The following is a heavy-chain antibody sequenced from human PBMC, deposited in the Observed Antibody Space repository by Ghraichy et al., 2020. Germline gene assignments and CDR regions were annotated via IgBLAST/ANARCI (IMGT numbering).Heavy chain of an antibody. Sequence: GESLNISCAASAFTFSSYAMTWVRQAPGKGLEWVSTIRGSGSSTYYTDSVKGRFTISRDNSKNTLYLQMNSLIAEDTAVYYCAKDRDYYDSSGYYFNAFDIWGQGTLVTVSS. CDR2: IRGSGSST. CDR3: AKDRDYYDSSGYYFNAFDI. CDR1: AFTFSSYA. V-gene: IGHV3-23*01. D-gene: IGHD3-22*01. J-gene: IGHJ3*02.